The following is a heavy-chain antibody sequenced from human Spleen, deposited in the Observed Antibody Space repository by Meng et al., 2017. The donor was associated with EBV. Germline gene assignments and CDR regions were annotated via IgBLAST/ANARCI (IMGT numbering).Heavy chain of an antibody. D-gene: IGHD2-15*01. CDR1: GGSVSSGSYY. Sequence: VQLPGSGPGLLKPSATLSLSGSVSGGSVSSGSYYWSWIRQPPGKGLECIGYMYYGGSTNYNPSLTSRVTISLDTSKNQFSLNLRSVTAADTAVYYCATWYCSGGSCYPGAFDSWGQGTLVTVSS. CDR3: ATWYCSGGSCYPGAFDS. J-gene: IGHJ4*02. CDR2: MYYGGST. V-gene: IGHV4-61*01.